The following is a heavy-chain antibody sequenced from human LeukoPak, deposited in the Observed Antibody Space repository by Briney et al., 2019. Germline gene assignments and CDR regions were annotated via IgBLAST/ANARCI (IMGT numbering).Heavy chain of an antibody. V-gene: IGHV1-69*06. CDR3: ARRSRDGYNLDY. Sequence: SVKVSCKASGGTFSSYAISWVRQATGQGLEWMGGIIPIFGTANYAQKFQGRVTITADKSTSTAYMELSSLRSEDTAVYYCARRSRDGYNLDYWGQGTLVTVSS. D-gene: IGHD5-24*01. J-gene: IGHJ4*02. CDR2: IIPIFGTA. CDR1: GGTFSSYA.